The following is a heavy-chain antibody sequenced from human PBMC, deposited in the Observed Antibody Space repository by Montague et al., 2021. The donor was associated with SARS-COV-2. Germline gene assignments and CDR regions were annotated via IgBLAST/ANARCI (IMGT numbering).Heavy chain of an antibody. V-gene: IGHV2-70*01. CDR2: XDWDDDK. Sequence: PALVKPTQTLTLTCTFSGFSLSTSGVCVSWIRQPPGKALEWLALXDWDDDKYYSTSLKTRLTISKDTSKNQVVLTMTNMDPVDTATYYCARSYYDILTGYYMAFDYWGQGTLVTVSS. CDR3: ARSYYDILTGYYMAFDY. CDR1: GFSLSTSGVC. D-gene: IGHD3-9*01. J-gene: IGHJ4*02.